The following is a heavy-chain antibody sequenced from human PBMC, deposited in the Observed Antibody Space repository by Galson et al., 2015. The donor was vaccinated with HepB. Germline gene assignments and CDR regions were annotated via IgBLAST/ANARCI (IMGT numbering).Heavy chain of an antibody. CDR1: GFTFSSYA. J-gene: IGHJ4*02. D-gene: IGHD2-15*01. CDR2: ISYDGSNK. Sequence: LRLSCAASGFTFSSYAMHWVRQAPGKGLEWVAVISYDGSNKYYADSVKGRFTISRDNSKNTLYLQMNSLRAEDTAVYYCARDWGSWVVAGNPFDYWGQGTLVTVSS. V-gene: IGHV3-30*04. CDR3: ARDWGSWVVAGNPFDY.